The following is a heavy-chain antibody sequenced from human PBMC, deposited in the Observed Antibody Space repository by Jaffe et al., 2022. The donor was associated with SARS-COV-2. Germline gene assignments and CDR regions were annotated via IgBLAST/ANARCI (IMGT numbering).Heavy chain of an antibody. CDR2: ISSSSSYI. V-gene: IGHV3-21*01. CDR3: AREQTSVLMVYARGHYGMDV. Sequence: EVQLVESGGGLVKPGGSLRLSCAASGFTFSSYSMNWVRQAPGKGLEWVSSISSSSSYIYYADSVKGRFTISRDNAKNSLYLQMNSLRAEDTAVYYCAREQTSVLMVYARGHYGMDVWGQGTTVTVSS. CDR1: GFTFSSYS. J-gene: IGHJ6*02. D-gene: IGHD2-8*01.